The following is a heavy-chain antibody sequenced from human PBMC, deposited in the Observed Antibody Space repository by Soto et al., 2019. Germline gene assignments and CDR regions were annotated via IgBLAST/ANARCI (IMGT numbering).Heavy chain of an antibody. CDR3: ARGERITMVRGVPRIDY. D-gene: IGHD3-10*01. CDR2: INPNSGGT. Sequence: GASVTVSCKAYGSTFTGYYMHWVRQAPGQGLEWMGWINPNSGGTNYAQKSQGWVTMTRDTSISTAYMELSRLRSDDTAVYYCARGERITMVRGVPRIDYWGQGTLVTVSS. V-gene: IGHV1-2*04. J-gene: IGHJ4*02. CDR1: GSTFTGYY.